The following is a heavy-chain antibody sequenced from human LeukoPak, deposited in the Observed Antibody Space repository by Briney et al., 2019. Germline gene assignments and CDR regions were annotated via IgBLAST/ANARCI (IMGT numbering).Heavy chain of an antibody. J-gene: IGHJ5*02. V-gene: IGHV1-8*01. CDR1: GYTFTSYD. Sequence: ASVKVSCKASGYTFTSYDINWVRQATGQGLEWMGWMNPNSGNTGYAQKFQGRVTMTRNTSISTAYMELSSLRSEDTAVYYCARGLPMVRGVIFEVGGNNWFDPWGQGTLVTVSS. D-gene: IGHD3-10*01. CDR2: MNPNSGNT. CDR3: ARGLPMVRGVIFEVGGNNWFDP.